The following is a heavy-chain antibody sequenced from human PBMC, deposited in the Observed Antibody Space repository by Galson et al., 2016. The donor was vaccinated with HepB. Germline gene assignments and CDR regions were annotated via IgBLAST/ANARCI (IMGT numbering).Heavy chain of an antibody. D-gene: IGHD3-10*01. CDR3: ARPYTYYFGSGSYFDVLHYGMDV. V-gene: IGHV3-48*01. CDR1: GFTFSTYA. CDR2: ISASSGTI. J-gene: IGHJ6*02. Sequence: SLRLSCAASGFTFSTYAMHWVRQAPGRGLEWVAYISASSGTIYYADSVKGRFTISRGNANNSLSLQMNSLRAEDTAFYYCARPYTYYFGSGSYFDVLHYGMDVWGQGTTVTVSS.